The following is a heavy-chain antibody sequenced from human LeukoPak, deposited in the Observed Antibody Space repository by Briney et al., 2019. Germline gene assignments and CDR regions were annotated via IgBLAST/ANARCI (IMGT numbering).Heavy chain of an antibody. D-gene: IGHD1-26*01. CDR2: VSAYNGNT. CDR1: GYTFISYG. V-gene: IGHV1-18*01. J-gene: IGHJ4*02. CDR3: AREAGGATEFYFDY. Sequence: ASVKVSCKTSGYTFISYGISWVRQAPGQGLEWMGWVSAYNGNTNYAQKLQGRVTMTTDTSTNTAYMELRSLRSDDTAVYYCAREAGGATEFYFDYWGQGNPGHRLL.